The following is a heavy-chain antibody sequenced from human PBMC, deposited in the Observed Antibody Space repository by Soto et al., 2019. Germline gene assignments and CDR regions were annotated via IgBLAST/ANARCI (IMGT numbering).Heavy chain of an antibody. CDR3: ARPPGYISDWYYFDL. CDR2: ISPKSGGT. CDR1: GYSFIDYY. J-gene: IGHJ4*02. D-gene: IGHD3-9*01. V-gene: IGHV1-2*02. Sequence: GXSVKVSCKASGYSFIDYYMHWVRQAPVQGFEWMGRISPKSGGTNYAQKFEGRVTMTWDTSLNTAYMELSSLISEDTAVYYCARPPGYISDWYYFDLWGQGTLVTVSS.